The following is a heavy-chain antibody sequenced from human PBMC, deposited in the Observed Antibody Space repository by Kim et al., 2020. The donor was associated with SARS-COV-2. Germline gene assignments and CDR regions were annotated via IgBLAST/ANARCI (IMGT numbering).Heavy chain of an antibody. CDR3: ARGPNPLPAYYDFWSGYSVALGGYFDL. D-gene: IGHD3-3*01. CDR1: GYTFTSYA. J-gene: IGHJ2*01. Sequence: ASVKVSCKASGYTFTSYAMNWVRQAPGQGLEWMGWINTNTGNPTYAHGFTGRFVFSLDTSVSTAYLQISSLKAEDTAVYYCARGPNPLPAYYDFWSGYSVALGGYFDLWGRGTLVTVSS. CDR2: INTNTGNP. V-gene: IGHV7-4-1*02.